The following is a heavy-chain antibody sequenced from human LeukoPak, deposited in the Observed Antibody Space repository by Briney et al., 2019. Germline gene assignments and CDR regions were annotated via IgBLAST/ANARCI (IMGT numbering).Heavy chain of an antibody. J-gene: IGHJ4*02. CDR2: ISAYNGNT. V-gene: IGHV1-18*01. CDR3: ARDCRSTNCYKVFDY. CDR1: GYTFTSYG. D-gene: IGHD2-2*02. Sequence: GASVKVSCKASGYTFTSYGISWVRQAPGQGLEWMGWISAYNGNTNYAQNVQGRVIMTTDTSTSTAYMELTSLRSDDTAVYYCARDCRSTNCYKVFDYWGQGTPVTVSS.